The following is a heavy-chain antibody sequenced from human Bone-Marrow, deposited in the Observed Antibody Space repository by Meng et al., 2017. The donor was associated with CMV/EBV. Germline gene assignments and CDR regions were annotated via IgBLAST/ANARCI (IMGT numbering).Heavy chain of an antibody. J-gene: IGHJ4*02. D-gene: IGHD5-18*01. Sequence: GESLKISCAASGFNFSRYAMHWVRQAPGKGLEWVSVISYDGSYKYYTDSVKGRFTLSRDNSKNTLYLQMNSLRAEDTAVYYCAKDHGYGYVRLFDYWGQGTLVTVSS. CDR3: AKDHGYGYVRLFDY. CDR2: ISYDGSYK. V-gene: IGHV3-30*04. CDR1: GFNFSRYA.